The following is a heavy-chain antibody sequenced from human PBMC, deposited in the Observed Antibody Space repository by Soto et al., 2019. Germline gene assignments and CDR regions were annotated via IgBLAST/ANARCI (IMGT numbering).Heavy chain of an antibody. CDR3: ARDHDILTGSAYYYGMDV. J-gene: IGHJ6*02. CDR1: GGTFSSYA. D-gene: IGHD3-9*01. Sequence: QVQLVQSGAEVKKPGSSVKVSCKASGGTFSSYAISWVRQAPGQGLEWMGGIIPIFGTANYAQKFQGRVTITADESTSTAYMELSSLRSEDTAVYYCARDHDILTGSAYYYGMDVWGQGTTVTVSS. CDR2: IIPIFGTA. V-gene: IGHV1-69*01.